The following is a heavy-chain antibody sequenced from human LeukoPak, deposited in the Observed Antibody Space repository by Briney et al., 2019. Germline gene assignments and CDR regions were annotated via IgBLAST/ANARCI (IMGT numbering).Heavy chain of an antibody. CDR2: INHSGST. J-gene: IGHJ4*02. CDR3: ARARAVYDFWSGYYIHYFDY. D-gene: IGHD3-3*01. CDR1: GGSFSGYY. Sequence: SETLSLTCAVYGGSFSGYYWSWIRQPPGKGLEWIGEINHSGSTNYNPSLKSRVTISVDTSKNQFSLKLSSVTAADTAVYYCARARAVYDFWSGYYIHYFDYWGQGTLVTVSP. V-gene: IGHV4-34*01.